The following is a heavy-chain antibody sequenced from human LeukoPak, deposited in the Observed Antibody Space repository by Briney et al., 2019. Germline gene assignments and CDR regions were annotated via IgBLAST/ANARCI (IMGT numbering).Heavy chain of an antibody. Sequence: ASVTVSFKASGYTFTSYGISWVRQAPGQGLEWMGWISAYNGNTNYAQKFQGRVTLTTDTSTTTAYLELRSLRPDDTAVYSCARDVGYCDGGSCNLLDIWGQGTMVTVSS. D-gene: IGHD2-15*01. CDR1: GYTFTSYG. J-gene: IGHJ3*02. V-gene: IGHV1-18*01. CDR3: ARDVGYCDGGSCNLLDI. CDR2: ISAYNGNT.